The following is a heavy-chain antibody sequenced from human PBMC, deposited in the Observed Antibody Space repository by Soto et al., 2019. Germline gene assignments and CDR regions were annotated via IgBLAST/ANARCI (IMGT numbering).Heavy chain of an antibody. CDR2: IWYDGSNK. V-gene: IGHV3-33*08. CDR1: GFTFSSKG. Sequence: GGSLRLCCAAYGFTFSSKGRHWVRQGAGKGLEWVVVIWYDGSNKYYADSLKGRFTISRDNSKNTLYLQMNSLRAEDTAVYCCPGDRGVDGPTLFAPWGQGTLVTV. D-gene: IGHD3-10*01. J-gene: IGHJ5*02. CDR3: PGDRGVDGPTLFAP.